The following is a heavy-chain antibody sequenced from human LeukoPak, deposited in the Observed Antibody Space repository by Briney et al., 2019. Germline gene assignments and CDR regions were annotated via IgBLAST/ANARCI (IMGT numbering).Heavy chain of an antibody. V-gene: IGHV1-18*01. Sequence: ASVKVSCKASGYTLTSQLMHCVRQAPGQGLEWMGWISAYNGNTNYAQKLQGRVTMTTDTSTSTAYMELRSLRSDDTSVYYCARDRGFLRDYWGQGTLVTVSS. CDR2: ISAYNGNT. D-gene: IGHD3-10*01. CDR3: ARDRGFLRDY. CDR1: GYTLTSQL. J-gene: IGHJ4*02.